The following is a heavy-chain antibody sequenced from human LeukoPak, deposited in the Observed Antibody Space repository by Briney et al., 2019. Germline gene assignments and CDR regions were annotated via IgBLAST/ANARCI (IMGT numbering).Heavy chain of an antibody. D-gene: IGHD1-26*01. Sequence: PGGSLRLSCAASGFTFSSYSMNWVRQAPGKGLEWVSSISSSSSYIYYAGSVKGRFTISRDNAKNSLYLQMNSLRAEDTAVYYCARDAGWELHSEYFQHWGQGTLVTVSS. CDR3: ARDAGWELHSEYFQH. CDR1: GFTFSSYS. V-gene: IGHV3-21*01. J-gene: IGHJ1*01. CDR2: ISSSSSYI.